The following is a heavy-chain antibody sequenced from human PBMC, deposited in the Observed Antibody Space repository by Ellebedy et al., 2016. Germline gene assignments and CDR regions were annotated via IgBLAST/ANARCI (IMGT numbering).Heavy chain of an antibody. Sequence: GGSLRLXXAASGFTVSSNYMSWVRQAPGKGLEWVSVIYSGGSTYYADSVKGRFTISRDNSKNTLYLQMNSLRAEDTAVYYCARGPEWLSYYYMDVWGKGTTVTVSS. CDR3: ARGPEWLSYYYMDV. J-gene: IGHJ6*03. CDR2: IYSGGST. D-gene: IGHD3-3*01. CDR1: GFTVSSNY. V-gene: IGHV3-53*01.